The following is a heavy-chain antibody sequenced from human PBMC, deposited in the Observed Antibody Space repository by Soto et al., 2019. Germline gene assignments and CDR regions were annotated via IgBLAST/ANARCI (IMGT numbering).Heavy chain of an antibody. D-gene: IGHD4-17*01. J-gene: IGHJ2*01. V-gene: IGHV1-2*04. CDR1: GYTFTGYY. Sequence: QVQLVQSGAEVKKPGASVKVSCKASGYTFTGYYMHWVRQAPGQGLEWMGWINPNSGGTNYAQKFQGWVTMTRDTSISTAYMELSRLRSDDTAVYYCARDYEFPSGHYPSGGDWYFDLWGRGTLVTVSS. CDR2: INPNSGGT. CDR3: ARDYEFPSGHYPSGGDWYFDL.